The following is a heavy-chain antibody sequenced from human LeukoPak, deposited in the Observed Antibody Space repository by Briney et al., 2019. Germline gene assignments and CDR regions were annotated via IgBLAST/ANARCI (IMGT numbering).Heavy chain of an antibody. J-gene: IGHJ4*02. V-gene: IGHV4-31*03. Sequence: SETLSLTCTVSGGSISSGGYYWSWIRQHPGKGLEWIGYIYYSGSTYYNPSLKSRVTISVDTSKNQFSLRLSSVTAADTAVYYCARVYCSSTSCNLDYWGQGTLVTVSS. CDR1: GGSISSGGYY. CDR2: IYYSGST. D-gene: IGHD2-2*01. CDR3: ARVYCSSTSCNLDY.